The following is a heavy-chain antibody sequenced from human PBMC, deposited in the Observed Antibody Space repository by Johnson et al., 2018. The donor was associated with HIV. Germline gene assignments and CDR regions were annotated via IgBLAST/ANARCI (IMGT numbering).Heavy chain of an antibody. J-gene: IGHJ3*02. CDR1: GFTVSSNY. CDR3: ARLKNGAFDI. V-gene: IGHV3-53*01. D-gene: IGHD2-8*01. CDR2: IYSDGST. Sequence: VQLVESGRGLIQPGGSLRLSCAASGFTVSSNYMSWVRQAPGKGLEWVSIIYSDGSTYFADSVKGRFPISRDNSKNTLFLQMNSLRVEDTAVYYCARLKNGAFDIWGQGTMVTVSS.